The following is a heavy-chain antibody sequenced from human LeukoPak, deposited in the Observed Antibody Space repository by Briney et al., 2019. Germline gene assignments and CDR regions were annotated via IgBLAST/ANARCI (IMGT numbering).Heavy chain of an antibody. CDR1: GYTFTSYD. D-gene: IGHD3-10*01. J-gene: IGHJ5*02. CDR2: MNPNSGNT. Sequence: GASVKVSCKASGYTFTSYDINWVRQATGQGLEWMGWMNPNSGNTGYAQKFQGRVTMTRNTSISTAYMELSSLRSEDTAVYYCARVATPRTGFGDHQAINIEKFNWFDPWGQGTLVTVSS. CDR3: ARVATPRTGFGDHQAINIEKFNWFDP. V-gene: IGHV1-8*01.